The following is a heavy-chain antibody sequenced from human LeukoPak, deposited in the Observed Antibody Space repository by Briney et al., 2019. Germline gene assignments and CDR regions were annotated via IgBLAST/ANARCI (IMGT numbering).Heavy chain of an antibody. J-gene: IGHJ6*02. CDR1: GYTFTSYD. CDR3: TREYNLRFIAAAAPYGMDV. CDR2: MSPNSGNT. V-gene: IGHV1-8*03. Sequence: PRASVKVSCKASGYTFTSYDINWVRQATGQGLEWMGWMSPNSGNTGYAQKFQGRVTITRNTSISTAYMELSSLRSEDTAVYYCTREYNLRFIAAAAPYGMDVWGQGTTVTVSS. D-gene: IGHD6-13*01.